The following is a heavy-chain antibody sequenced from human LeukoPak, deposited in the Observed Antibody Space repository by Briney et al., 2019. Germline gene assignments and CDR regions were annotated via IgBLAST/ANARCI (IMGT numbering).Heavy chain of an antibody. Sequence: SETLSLTCTVSGGSISSYYWSWIRQSPGKGLECIGYIHYTGSTNYNPSLKSRVTISAETSKNQFSLKLKSVTAADTAVYYCARGGYYGSGNDFRFDPWGQGTLVTVSS. CDR3: ARGGYYGSGNDFRFDP. V-gene: IGHV4-59*01. D-gene: IGHD3-10*01. CDR1: GGSISSYY. CDR2: IHYTGST. J-gene: IGHJ5*02.